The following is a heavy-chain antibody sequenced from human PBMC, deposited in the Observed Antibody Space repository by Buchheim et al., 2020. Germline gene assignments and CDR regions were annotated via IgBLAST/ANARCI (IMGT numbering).Heavy chain of an antibody. CDR2: IKEDGSEN. D-gene: IGHD5-24*01. CDR3: ARDRDGYGY. CDR1: GFIFRRSW. J-gene: IGHJ4*02. Sequence: EVQLVESGGGLVQPGGSLRLSCAASGFIFRRSWMSWVRQALGKGLEWVANIKEDGSENYYVDSVKGRFTISIDNARTSVFLQMNSLRVEDTAVYYCARDRDGYGYWGQGTL. V-gene: IGHV3-7*01.